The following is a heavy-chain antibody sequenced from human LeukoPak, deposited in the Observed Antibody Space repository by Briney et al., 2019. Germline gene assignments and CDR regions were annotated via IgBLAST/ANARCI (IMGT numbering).Heavy chain of an antibody. V-gene: IGHV3-23*01. CDR1: GFTFSSYA. D-gene: IGHD2-15*01. CDR3: ARIVDYYYYGMDV. Sequence: GGSLRLSCAASGFTFSSYAMSWVRQAPGKGLEWVSAISGSGGSTYYADSVKGRFTISRDNPKNTLYLQMNSLRAEDTAVYYCARIVDYYYYGMDVWGQGTTVTVSS. CDR2: ISGSGGST. J-gene: IGHJ6*02.